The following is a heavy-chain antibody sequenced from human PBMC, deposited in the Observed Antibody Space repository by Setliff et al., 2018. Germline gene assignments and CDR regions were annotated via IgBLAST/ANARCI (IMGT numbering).Heavy chain of an antibody. V-gene: IGHV4-39*07. CDR1: GGSISSSIYY. CDR2: IYYSGST. CDR3: ARVSQLVVLSLYYYYGMDV. J-gene: IGHJ6*02. Sequence: SETLSLTCTVSGGSISSSIYYWGWIRQSPGKGLEWIGSIYYSGSTYYNPSLKSRVTISVDTSKNQFSLKLSSVTAADTAVYYCARVSQLVVLSLYYYYGMDVWGQGTTVTVSS. D-gene: IGHD6-6*01.